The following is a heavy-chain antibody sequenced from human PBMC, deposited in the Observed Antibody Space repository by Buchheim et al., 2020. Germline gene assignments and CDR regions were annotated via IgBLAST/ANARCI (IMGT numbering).Heavy chain of an antibody. D-gene: IGHD6-6*01. V-gene: IGHV3-66*01. CDR2: IYSGGTT. CDR3: ARDPGSSSFCSYYGMDV. J-gene: IGHJ6*02. Sequence: EMQLVESGGGLVQPGGSLRLSCAASGFSVSCNYISWVRQAPGKGLEWVSVIYSGGTTYYADSVKGRFTISRDKSTNTLYLQMNSLRAEDTAVYYCARDPGSSSFCSYYGMDVWGQGTT. CDR1: GFSVSCNY.